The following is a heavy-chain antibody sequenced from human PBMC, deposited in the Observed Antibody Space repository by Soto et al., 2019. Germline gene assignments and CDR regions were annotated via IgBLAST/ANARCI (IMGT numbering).Heavy chain of an antibody. CDR1: GFTVSSNY. D-gene: IGHD6-13*01. CDR3: ASPSGGQQLVRSDGYYYYGMDV. CDR2: IYSGGST. V-gene: IGHV3-53*01. J-gene: IGHJ6*02. Sequence: GGSLRLSCAASGFTVSSNYMSWVRQAPGKGLEWVSVIYSGGSTYYADSVKGRFTISRDNSKNTLYLQMNSLRAEDTAVYYCASPSGGQQLVRSDGYYYYGMDVWGQGTTVTVSS.